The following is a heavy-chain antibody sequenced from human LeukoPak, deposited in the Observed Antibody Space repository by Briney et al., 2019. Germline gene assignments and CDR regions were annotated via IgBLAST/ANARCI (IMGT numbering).Heavy chain of an antibody. CDR3: ARLFHCTNGVCHGPNIEDY. V-gene: IGHV4-61*02. CDR2: IYTSGST. J-gene: IGHJ4*02. CDR1: GGSISSGSYY. D-gene: IGHD2-8*01. Sequence: SETLSLNCTVSGGSISSGSYYWSWIRQPAGKGLEWIGRIYTSGSTNYNPSLKSRVTISVDTSTNQFSLKLSSVTAADTAVYYCARLFHCTNGVCHGPNIEDYWGQGTLVTVSS.